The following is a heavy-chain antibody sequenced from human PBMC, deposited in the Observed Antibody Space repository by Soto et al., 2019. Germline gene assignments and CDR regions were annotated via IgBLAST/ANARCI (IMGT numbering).Heavy chain of an antibody. CDR3: PREVRSGSYYTFDY. CDR1: GFTFSSYA. V-gene: IGHV3-30-3*01. CDR2: ISYDGSNK. J-gene: IGHJ4*02. D-gene: IGHD1-26*01. Sequence: QVQLVESGGGVVQPGRSLRLSCAASGFTFSSYAMHWVRQAPGKGLAWVAVISYDGSNKYYADSVKGRFTISRDNSKNTQYLQMNSLRAEDTAVYYCPREVRSGSYYTFDYWGQGTLVTVSS.